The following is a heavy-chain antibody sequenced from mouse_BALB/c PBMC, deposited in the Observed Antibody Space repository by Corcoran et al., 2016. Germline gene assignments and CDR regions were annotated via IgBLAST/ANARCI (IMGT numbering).Heavy chain of an antibody. V-gene: IGHV9-1*02. J-gene: IGHJ2*01. CDR1: GYTFTNYG. Sequence: QIQLVQSGPELKKPGETVKISCKASGYTFTNYGMNWVKQAPGKGLKWMGWINPYTGEPTYADDFKGRFAFSLETSASTAYLQINNLKNEDMATYFCARSGATPDYWGQGTTLTVSS. D-gene: IGHD3-1*01. CDR3: ARSGATPDY. CDR2: INPYTGEP.